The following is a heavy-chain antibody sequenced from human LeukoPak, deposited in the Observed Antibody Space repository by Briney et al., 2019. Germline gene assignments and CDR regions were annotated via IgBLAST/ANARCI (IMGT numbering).Heavy chain of an antibody. Sequence: ASVKVSCRASGYSFTTYRLDWVRQAPGQGLEWMGFINPSDSNTYFAQKFQGRVTMTRDTSTSTVYMELSGLRSEDTAVYYCARDDWGSYLDWGQGTRVTVSS. CDR2: INPSDSNT. CDR3: ARDDWGSYLD. J-gene: IGHJ4*02. D-gene: IGHD1-26*01. V-gene: IGHV1-46*01. CDR1: GYSFTTYR.